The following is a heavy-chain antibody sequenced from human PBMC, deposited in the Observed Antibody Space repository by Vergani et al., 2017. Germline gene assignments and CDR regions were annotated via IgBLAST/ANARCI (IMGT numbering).Heavy chain of an antibody. Sequence: QVQLVESGGGVVQPGRSLRLSCAASGFTFSSYGMHWVRQAPGKGLEWVAVISYDGRNKYYADSVKGRFTISRDNSKNTLYLQMNSLRAEDTAVYYCAKDRRELLSYYYYGMDVWGQGTTVTVSS. CDR1: GFTFSSYG. J-gene: IGHJ6*02. V-gene: IGHV3-30*18. D-gene: IGHD1-26*01. CDR3: AKDRRELLSYYYYGMDV. CDR2: ISYDGRNK.